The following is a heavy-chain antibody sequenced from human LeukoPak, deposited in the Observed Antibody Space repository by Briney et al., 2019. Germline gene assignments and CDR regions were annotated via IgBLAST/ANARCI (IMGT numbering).Heavy chain of an antibody. CDR1: GYTFTSYG. CDR2: ISAYNGNT. J-gene: IGHJ5*02. D-gene: IGHD3-10*01. V-gene: IGHV1-18*01. CDR3: ARDNSVRVEAWWFNP. Sequence: VASVKVSCEASGYTFTSYGISWVRQAPGQGLEWMGWISAYNGNTNYAQELQGRVTLTRDMSTSTDYLELSSLRSEDTAVYYCARDNSVRVEAWWFNPWGQGTLVTVSS.